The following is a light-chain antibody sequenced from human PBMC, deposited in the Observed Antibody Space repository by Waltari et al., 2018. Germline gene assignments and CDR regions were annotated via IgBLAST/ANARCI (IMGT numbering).Light chain of an antibody. CDR1: QSISSN. V-gene: IGKV3-15*01. J-gene: IGKJ1*01. CDR3: QQHNSWPRT. Sequence: EIVMTQSPATLSVSPGERATLSCRASQSISSNLAWHQQKPGQAPRLLIYGASTRATGGPARFSGSGSGTDFTLTIDSLQSEDFAVYYCQQHNSWPRTFGQGTKVEIK. CDR2: GAS.